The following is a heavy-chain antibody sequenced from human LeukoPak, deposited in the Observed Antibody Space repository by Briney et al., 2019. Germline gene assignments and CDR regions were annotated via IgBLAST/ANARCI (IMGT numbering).Heavy chain of an antibody. CDR1: GFTLSDYW. CDR2: IYSGGST. J-gene: IGHJ4*02. D-gene: IGHD3-3*01. Sequence: PGGSLRLSCAASGFTLSDYWMHWVRQAPGKGLEWVSVIYSGGSTYYADPVKGRFTISRDNSKNTLYLQMNSLRAEDTAVYYCARGYYDFWSVHYFDYWGQGTLVTVSS. V-gene: IGHV3-66*01. CDR3: ARGYYDFWSVHYFDY.